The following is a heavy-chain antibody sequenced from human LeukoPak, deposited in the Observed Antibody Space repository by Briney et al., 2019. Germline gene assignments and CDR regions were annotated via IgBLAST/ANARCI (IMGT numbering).Heavy chain of an antibody. V-gene: IGHV4-59*01. Sequence: SETLSLTCTVSGGSITNYYWNWIRQPPGKDLEWIGCVSYSGRTHYSSALKSRVTISVDTSKNQFSLNLRSVTAADTAVYYCARPGRKNPYIGPTGNSDPWGRGTLFTVSS. CDR3: ARPGRKNPYIGPTGNSDP. CDR1: GGSITNYY. CDR2: VSYSGRT. J-gene: IGHJ2*01. D-gene: IGHD2-8*02.